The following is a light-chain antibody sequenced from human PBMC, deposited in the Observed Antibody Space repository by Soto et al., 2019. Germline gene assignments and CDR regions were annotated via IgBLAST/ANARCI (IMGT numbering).Light chain of an antibody. Sequence: QSVLTQPPSASGTPGQRVTISCSGSSSNIGSETVNWYQQVPGTAPKLLIYANNQRPSGVPDRFSVSKSGTSASLAIGGLQSEDEADYYWAAWDDSLQGWVFGGGTKVTVL. CDR1: SSNIGSET. CDR2: ANN. J-gene: IGLJ3*02. V-gene: IGLV1-44*01. CDR3: AAWDDSLQGWV.